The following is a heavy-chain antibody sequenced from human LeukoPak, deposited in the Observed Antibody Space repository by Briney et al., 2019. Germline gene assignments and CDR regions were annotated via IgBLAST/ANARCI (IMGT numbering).Heavy chain of an antibody. J-gene: IGHJ3*02. CDR1: GFTFSSYA. CDR2: ISYDGSNK. Sequence: PGGSLRLSCAASGFTFSSYAMHWVRQAPGKGLEWVAVISYDGSNKYYADSVKGRFTISRDNSKNTLYLQMNSLRAEDTAVYYCAKTALGLERTLWRAFDIWGQGTMVTVSS. D-gene: IGHD1-1*01. CDR3: AKTALGLERTLWRAFDI. V-gene: IGHV3-30-3*02.